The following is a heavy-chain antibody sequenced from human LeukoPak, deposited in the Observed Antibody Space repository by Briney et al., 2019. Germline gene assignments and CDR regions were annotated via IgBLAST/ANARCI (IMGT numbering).Heavy chain of an antibody. CDR2: IYYSGSG. CDR3: ARHGQPLGTVPVEMVGAFNV. D-gene: IGHD2-2*01. J-gene: IGHJ3*01. V-gene: IGHV4-59*08. Sequence: SETLSLTCTASGGSISSYQWSWIRQPPGKGLEWIGFIYYSGSGNYNPSLKSRVTMSLDASKNQFSLRLSSVTAADTAVYYCARHGQPLGTVPVEMVGAFNVWGQGTVVTVSS. CDR1: GGSISSYQ.